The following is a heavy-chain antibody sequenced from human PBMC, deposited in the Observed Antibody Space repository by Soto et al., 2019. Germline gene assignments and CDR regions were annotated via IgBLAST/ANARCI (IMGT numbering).Heavy chain of an antibody. CDR1: GGSISSGGYY. CDR3: ARDYYDKGTDQTRFDP. V-gene: IGHV4-31*03. CDR2: IYYSGST. J-gene: IGHJ5*02. D-gene: IGHD3-9*01. Sequence: QVQLQESGPGLVKPSQTLSLTCTVSGGSISSGGYYWSWIRQHPGKGLEWIGYIYYSGSTYYNPSLKSRVTISVDTSKNQFSLKLSSVTAADTAVYYCARDYYDKGTDQTRFDPWGQGTLVTVSS.